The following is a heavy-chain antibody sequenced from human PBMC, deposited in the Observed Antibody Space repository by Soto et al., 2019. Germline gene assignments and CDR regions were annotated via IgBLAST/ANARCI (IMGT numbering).Heavy chain of an antibody. V-gene: IGHV1-69*13. CDR3: ARGIDDRRLRRAYYYGMDV. Sequence: GASVKVSCKASGGAFSSYAISWVRQAPGQGLEWMGGIIPIFGTANYAQKFQGRVTITADESTSTAYMELSSLRSEDTAVYYCARGIDDRRLRRAYYYGMDVWGQGTTVTVSS. J-gene: IGHJ6*02. CDR1: GGAFSSYA. CDR2: IIPIFGTA. D-gene: IGHD3-16*01.